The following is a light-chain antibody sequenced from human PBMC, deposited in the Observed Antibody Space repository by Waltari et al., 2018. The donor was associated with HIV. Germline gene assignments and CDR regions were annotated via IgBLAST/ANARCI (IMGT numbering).Light chain of an antibody. Sequence: QSVLTQPPSVSEAPRQRVTISCSGSSSNIGNNAVNWYQQLPGKAPKLLIYYDDLLPSGVSDRFSGSNSGTSASLAISGLQAEDEADYYCAAAWDDSLNGPVFGGGTKLTVL. CDR2: YDD. CDR3: AAAWDDSLNGPV. V-gene: IGLV1-36*01. CDR1: SSNIGNNA. J-gene: IGLJ2*01.